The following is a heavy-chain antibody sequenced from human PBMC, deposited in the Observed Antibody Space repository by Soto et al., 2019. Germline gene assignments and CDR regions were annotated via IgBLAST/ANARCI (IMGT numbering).Heavy chain of an antibody. Sequence: VQLVQSGAEVKKPGASVRISCTASGISYSTYVIHWVRQAPGQGLEWMGWINAGNGDTRYSQRFQGRVTLTRATSAPTTYMDLSSLRSEDTSIYSCARAISGYVTWGQGTLVTVSS. J-gene: IGHJ4*02. V-gene: IGHV1-3*01. CDR2: INAGNGDT. CDR1: GISYSTYV. D-gene: IGHD5-12*01. CDR3: ARAISGYVT.